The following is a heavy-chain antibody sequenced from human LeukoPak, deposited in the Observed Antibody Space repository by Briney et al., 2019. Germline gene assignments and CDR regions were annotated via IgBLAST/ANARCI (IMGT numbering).Heavy chain of an antibody. Sequence: GGSLRLSCAASGFTFSSYWMSWVRQAPGKGLEWVSAISGSGGSTYYADSVKGRFTISRDNSKNTLYLQMNSLRAEDTAVYYCAKATVPAVHYGMDVWGQGTTVTVSS. D-gene: IGHD2-2*01. V-gene: IGHV3-23*01. CDR2: ISGSGGST. CDR3: AKATVPAVHYGMDV. CDR1: GFTFSSYW. J-gene: IGHJ6*02.